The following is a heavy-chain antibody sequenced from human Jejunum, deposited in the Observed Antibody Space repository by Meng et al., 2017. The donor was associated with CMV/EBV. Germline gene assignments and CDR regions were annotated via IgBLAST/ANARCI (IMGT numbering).Heavy chain of an antibody. V-gene: IGHV2-5*02. CDR1: FSLSTSGVS. CDR2: IYWDDDK. CDR3: ARSCREAYKECYVDY. J-gene: IGHJ4*02. D-gene: IGHD5-24*01. Sequence: FSLSTSGVSVGWIRQPPGKALEWLALIYWDDDKRYSPSLKSRLTITKDSSKDQVVLTMSNMDPVDTATYYCARSCREAYKECYVDYWGQGTLVTVSS.